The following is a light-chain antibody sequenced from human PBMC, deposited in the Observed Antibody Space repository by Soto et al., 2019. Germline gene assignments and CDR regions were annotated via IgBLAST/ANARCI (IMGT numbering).Light chain of an antibody. J-gene: IGKJ4*01. CDR1: QSVSSY. V-gene: IGKV3-20*01. CDR2: GAS. Sequence: EIVLTQSPATLSVSPGERATLFCRASQSVSSYLAWYQQKPGQAPRLLIYGASSRATRIPDSFSGSGSGTDFTLTISRLEPEDFAVYYCQQYGSAPLTVGGGTKVEIK. CDR3: QQYGSAPLT.